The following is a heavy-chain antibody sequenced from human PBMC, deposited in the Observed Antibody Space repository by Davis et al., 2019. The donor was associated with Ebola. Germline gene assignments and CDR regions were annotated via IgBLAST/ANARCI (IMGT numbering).Heavy chain of an antibody. CDR3: ARVGGLGGDYFDY. J-gene: IGHJ4*02. V-gene: IGHV3-53*01. Sequence: GESLKISCAASGFTVSSNYMSWVRQAPGKGLEWVSVIYSGGSTYYADSVKGRFTISRDNSKNTLYLQMNSLRAEDTAVYYCARVGGLGGDYFDYWGQGTLVTVSS. CDR2: IYSGGST. CDR1: GFTVSSNY. D-gene: IGHD3/OR15-3a*01.